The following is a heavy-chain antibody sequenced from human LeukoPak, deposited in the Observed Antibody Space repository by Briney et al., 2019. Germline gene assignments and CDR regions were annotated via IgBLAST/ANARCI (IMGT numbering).Heavy chain of an antibody. Sequence: GGSLRLSCAASGFTFSSHAMSWVRQAPGKGLEWVSAISGSPGSTYYADSVKGRFTISRDNSKNTLYLQMNSLRAEDTAVYYCARDLSYGSGSYSFDYWGQGTLVTVSS. CDR2: ISGSPGST. CDR3: ARDLSYGSGSYSFDY. V-gene: IGHV3-23*01. CDR1: GFTFSSHA. J-gene: IGHJ4*02. D-gene: IGHD3-10*01.